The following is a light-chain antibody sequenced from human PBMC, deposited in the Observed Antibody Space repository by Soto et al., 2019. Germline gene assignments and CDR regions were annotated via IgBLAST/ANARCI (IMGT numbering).Light chain of an antibody. CDR3: SSYTSTNTPV. J-gene: IGLJ2*01. CDR1: SSDVGGYKY. V-gene: IGLV2-14*01. CDR2: EVS. Sequence: QSALTQPASVSGSPGQSITISCTGTSSDVGGYKYVSWYQHHPGKAPKLMISEVSNRPSGVSNRFSGSKSGNTASLTISGLQAEDEADYCCSSYTSTNTPVFGGGTKLTVL.